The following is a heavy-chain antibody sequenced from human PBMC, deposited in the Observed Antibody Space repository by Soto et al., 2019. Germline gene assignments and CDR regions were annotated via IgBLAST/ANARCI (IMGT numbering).Heavy chain of an antibody. CDR1: GGSISSCY. V-gene: IGHV4-59*01. Sequence: QVQLQESGPGLVKPSETLSLTCTVSGGSISSCYWSWIRQPPGKGLEWIGYIYYSGSTNYNPSLKSRVTISVDTSKNQFSLKLSSVTAADTAVYYCAREGLTGTIGLYYYYGMDVWGQGTTVTVSS. CDR2: IYYSGST. J-gene: IGHJ6*02. D-gene: IGHD1-7*01. CDR3: AREGLTGTIGLYYYYGMDV.